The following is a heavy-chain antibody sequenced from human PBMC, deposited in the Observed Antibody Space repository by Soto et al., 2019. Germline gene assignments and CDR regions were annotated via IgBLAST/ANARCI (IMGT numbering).Heavy chain of an antibody. V-gene: IGHV3-23*01. CDR3: AKDVVITIFGVVSSGMDV. Sequence: GGSLRLSCAASGFTFSSYAMSWVRQAPGKGLEWVSAISGSGGSTYYADSVEGRFTISRDNSKNTLYLQMNSLRAEDTAVYYCAKDVVITIFGVVSSGMDVWGQGTTVTVSS. J-gene: IGHJ6*02. CDR2: ISGSGGST. CDR1: GFTFSSYA. D-gene: IGHD3-3*01.